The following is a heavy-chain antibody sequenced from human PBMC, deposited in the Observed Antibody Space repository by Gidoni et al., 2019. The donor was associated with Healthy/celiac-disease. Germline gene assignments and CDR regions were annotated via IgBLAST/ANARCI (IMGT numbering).Heavy chain of an antibody. J-gene: IGHJ4*02. V-gene: IGHV1-18*01. Sequence: QVQLVQSGAEEKKPGASVKVSCKAYGYTCTSYGNSRVRQAPGQGLECMGWISAYNGNPNYAQQLQAIVTMTTDTSTSTSYMGLRSLISDDTAVYYCARRIVYSGSYLFPTSYYFDYWGQGTLFTVSS. D-gene: IGHD1-26*01. CDR2: ISAYNGNP. CDR1: GYTCTSYG. CDR3: ARRIVYSGSYLFPTSYYFDY.